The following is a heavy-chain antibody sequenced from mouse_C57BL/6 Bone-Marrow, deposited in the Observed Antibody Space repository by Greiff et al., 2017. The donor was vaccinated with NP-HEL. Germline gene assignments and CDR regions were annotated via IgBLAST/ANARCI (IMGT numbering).Heavy chain of an antibody. V-gene: IGHV1-52*01. CDR1: GYTFTSYW. D-gene: IGHD1-1*01. Sequence: QVQLQQPGAELVRPGSSVKLSCKASGYTFTSYWMHWVKQRPIQGLEWIGNIDPSDSETHYNQKFKDKATLTVDKSSSTAYMQLSSLTSEDSAVYYCASYGSGAMDYWGQGTSVTVSS. CDR3: ASYGSGAMDY. CDR2: IDPSDSET. J-gene: IGHJ4*01.